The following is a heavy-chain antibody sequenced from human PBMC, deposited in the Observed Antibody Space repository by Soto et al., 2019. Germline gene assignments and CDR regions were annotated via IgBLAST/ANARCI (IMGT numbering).Heavy chain of an antibody. V-gene: IGHV1-24*01. D-gene: IGHD3-10*01. CDR1: GYTLSELS. CDR2: FDPENGET. J-gene: IGHJ4*01. Sequence: ASVKVYCKVSGYTLSELSMHWVRQAPGKGLEWMGSFDPENGETIYAQKFQGRVTMTEDTSTDTAYMQLSSLRSDDTAVYYCATDVHPLELGYWGLGTLVTVSS. CDR3: ATDVHPLELGY.